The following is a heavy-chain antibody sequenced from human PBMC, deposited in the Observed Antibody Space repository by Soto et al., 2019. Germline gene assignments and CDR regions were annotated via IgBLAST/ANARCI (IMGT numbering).Heavy chain of an antibody. J-gene: IGHJ4*02. CDR1: GGSFSGYY. CDR2: INHNGST. D-gene: IGHD2-15*01. CDR3: ARGTGDIVVVVAAPFDY. V-gene: IGHV4-34*01. Sequence: SETLSLTCAVYGGSFSGYYWSWIRQPPGKGLEWIGEINHNGSTNYNPSLKSRVTISVDTSKNQFSLKLSSVTAADTAVYYCARGTGDIVVVVAAPFDYWGQGTLVTVSS.